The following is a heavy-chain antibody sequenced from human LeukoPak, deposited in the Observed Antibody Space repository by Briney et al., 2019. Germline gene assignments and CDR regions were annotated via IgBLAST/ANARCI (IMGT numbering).Heavy chain of an antibody. D-gene: IGHD3-3*01. V-gene: IGHV4-34*01. CDR2: INHSGST. CDR3: ARRRRNDFWSGYNFDY. CDR1: GGSFSGYY. Sequence: SSETLSLTCAVYGGSFSGYYWSWIRQPPGKGLEWIGEINHSGSTNYNPSPKSRVTIPVDTSKNQFSLKLSSVTAADTAVYYCARRRRNDFWSGYNFDYWGQGTLVTVSS. J-gene: IGHJ4*02.